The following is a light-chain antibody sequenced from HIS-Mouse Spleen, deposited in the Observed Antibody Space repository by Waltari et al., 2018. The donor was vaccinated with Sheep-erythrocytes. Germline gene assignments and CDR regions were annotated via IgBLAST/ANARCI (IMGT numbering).Light chain of an antibody. CDR1: SSDVGSYNL. CDR2: EGS. V-gene: IGLV2-23*01. CDR3: CSYAGSSTPWV. Sequence: PGQSIPISCTGTSSDVGSYNLVSWYQQHPGTAPKLMIYEGSKLPSGVSNRFFGSKSGHTASPTISGLQAEDEADYYCCSYAGSSTPWVFGGGTKLTVL. J-gene: IGLJ3*02.